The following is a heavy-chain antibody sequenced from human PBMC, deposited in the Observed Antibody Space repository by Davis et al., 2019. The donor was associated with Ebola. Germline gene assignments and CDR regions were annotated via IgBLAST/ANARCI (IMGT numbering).Heavy chain of an antibody. J-gene: IGHJ6*02. D-gene: IGHD4-23*01. Sequence: PGGSLRLSCAASGFTFSSYWMNWVRQAPGKGLEWVSSISSSSSYIYYADSVKGRFTISRDNAKNSLYLQMNSLRAEDTAVYYCARGRGGKSRYGMDVWGQGTTVTVSS. CDR3: ARGRGGKSRYGMDV. CDR1: GFTFSSYW. CDR2: ISSSSSYI. V-gene: IGHV3-21*01.